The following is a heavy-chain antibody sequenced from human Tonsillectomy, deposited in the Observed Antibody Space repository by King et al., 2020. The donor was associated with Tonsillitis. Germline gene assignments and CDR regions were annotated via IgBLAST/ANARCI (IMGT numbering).Heavy chain of an antibody. Sequence: QVQLVESGGGVVQPGGSLRLSCAASGFTFSTYGMHWVRQAPGKGLEWVTIIWHNGNDKNYVDSVKGRFTISRDNSRNTVYLQMNSLKDEDTAMYYCVRGPGSSFHKRAFDIWGLGTMVTVSS. J-gene: IGHJ3*02. CDR2: IWHNGNDK. D-gene: IGHD1-26*01. CDR1: GFTFSTYG. CDR3: VRGPGSSFHKRAFDI. V-gene: IGHV3-33*01.